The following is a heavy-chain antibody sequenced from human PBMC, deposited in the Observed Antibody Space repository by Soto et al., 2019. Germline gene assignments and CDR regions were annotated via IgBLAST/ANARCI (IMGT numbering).Heavy chain of an antibody. V-gene: IGHV3-21*01. Sequence: RSLRLSCAVSGFPYKHFGINWVHQAPGKGLEWVSSVSKSDYTYYSDSVKGRFTISRDNAKNSVSLQMNTLRAEDTAVYYCAREDSIIIPAVSDFWGQGTLVTV. J-gene: IGHJ4*02. CDR2: VSKSDYT. D-gene: IGHD2-2*01. CDR1: GFPYKHFG. CDR3: AREDSIIIPAVSDF.